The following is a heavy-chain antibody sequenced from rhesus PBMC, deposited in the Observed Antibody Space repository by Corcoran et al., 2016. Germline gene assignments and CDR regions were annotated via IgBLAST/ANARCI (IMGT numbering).Heavy chain of an antibody. CDR2: IYGSGSST. CDR1: GGSLSSSY. J-gene: IGHJ4*01. D-gene: IGHD4-23*01. CDR3: ARDRDSNYFDY. Sequence: QLQLQESGPGLVKPSETLSVTCAVSGGSLSSSYWSWIRQAPGKGLEWIGYIYGSGSSTNSNPSRKSRVTLSVDTSKNQLSLKLSAVTTADTAFYYCARDRDSNYFDYWGQGVLVTVSS. V-gene: IGHV4-169*02.